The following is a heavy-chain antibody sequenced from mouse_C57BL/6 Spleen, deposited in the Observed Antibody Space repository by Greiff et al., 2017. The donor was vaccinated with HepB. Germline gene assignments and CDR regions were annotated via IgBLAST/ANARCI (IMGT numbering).Heavy chain of an antibody. CDR3: ARSLYYGSSLHWYFDV. V-gene: IGHV1-81*01. CDR2: IYPRSGNT. CDR1: GYTFTSYG. Sequence: VQRVESGAELARPGASVKLSCKASGYTFTSYGISWVKQRTGQGLEWIGEIYPRSGNTYYNEKFKGKATLTADKSSSTAYMELRSLTSEDSAVYFCARSLYYGSSLHWYFDVWGTGTTVTVSS. J-gene: IGHJ1*03. D-gene: IGHD1-1*01.